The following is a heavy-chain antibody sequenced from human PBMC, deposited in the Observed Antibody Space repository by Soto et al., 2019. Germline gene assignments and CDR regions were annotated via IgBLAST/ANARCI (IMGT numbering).Heavy chain of an antibody. CDR2: IYYSGST. V-gene: IGHV4-59*01. J-gene: IGHJ4*02. CDR1: GGSISSYY. CDR3: ARSDGRY. Sequence: SETLSLTCTVSGGSISSYYWSWIRQPPGKGLEWIGYIYYSGSTNYNPSLKSRVTISVDTSKNQFSLKLSSVTAGETAVYYCARSDGRYWGQGTLVTVSS.